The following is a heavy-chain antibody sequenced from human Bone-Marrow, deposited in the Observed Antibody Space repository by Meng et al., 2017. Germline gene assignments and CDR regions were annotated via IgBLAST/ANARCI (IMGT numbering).Heavy chain of an antibody. CDR1: GYTFTSYY. V-gene: IGHV1-69*05. CDR2: IIPIFGTA. J-gene: IGHJ6*02. Sequence: KVSCKASGYTFTSYYMHWVRQAPGQGLEWMGGIIPIFGTANYAQKFQGRVTITTDESTSTAYMELSSLRSEDTAVYYCARDKPSYSSSWYTSDYYYYYGMDVWGQGTTVTVSS. D-gene: IGHD6-13*01. CDR3: ARDKPSYSSSWYTSDYYYYYGMDV.